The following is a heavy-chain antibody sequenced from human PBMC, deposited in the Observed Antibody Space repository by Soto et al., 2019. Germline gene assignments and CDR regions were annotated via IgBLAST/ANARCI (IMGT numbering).Heavy chain of an antibody. J-gene: IGHJ4*02. CDR1: GYTLTELS. Sequence: GASVKVSCKVSGYTLTELSMHWVRQAPGKGLEWMGGFDPEDGETIYAQEFQGRVTMTEDTSTDTAYMELSSLRSEDTAVYYCATDLTTVTTGLRRSWGQGTLVTVSS. CDR3: ATDLTTVTTGLRRS. CDR2: FDPEDGET. V-gene: IGHV1-24*01. D-gene: IGHD4-17*01.